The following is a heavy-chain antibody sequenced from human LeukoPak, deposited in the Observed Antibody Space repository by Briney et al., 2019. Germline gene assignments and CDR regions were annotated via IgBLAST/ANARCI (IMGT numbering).Heavy chain of an antibody. D-gene: IGHD3-22*01. J-gene: IGHJ4*02. CDR3: AIYDSSGYYHDY. CDR2: INHSGST. V-gene: IGHV4-34*01. Sequence: SETLSLTCAVYGGSFSGYYWSWIRQPPGKGLEWIGEINHSGSTNYNPSLKSRVTISVDTSKNQFSLKLSSVTTADTAVYYCAIYDSSGYYHDYWGQGTLVTVSS. CDR1: GGSFSGYY.